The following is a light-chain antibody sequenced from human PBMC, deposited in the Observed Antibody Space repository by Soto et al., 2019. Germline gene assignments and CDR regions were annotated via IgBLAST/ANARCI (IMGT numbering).Light chain of an antibody. Sequence: EIVLTQSPGTLSLSPGDRATLSCRASQSLGSTYLAWFQQRPGQAPRLLIFATSTRASGVPDRFTGGRSGAEFTLTISGLEPEDFAVYYCQQYSGSLPWTFGQGTNVEI. CDR2: ATS. J-gene: IGKJ1*01. CDR1: QSLGSTY. V-gene: IGKV3-20*01. CDR3: QQYSGSLPWT.